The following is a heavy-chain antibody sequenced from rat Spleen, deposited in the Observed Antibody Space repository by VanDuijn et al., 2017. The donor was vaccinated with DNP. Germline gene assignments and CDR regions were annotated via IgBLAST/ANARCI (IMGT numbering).Heavy chain of an antibody. J-gene: IGHJ3*01. V-gene: IGHV5-7*01. CDR2: ISYDGSST. D-gene: IGHD3-2*01. CDR3: ARHGITPTGWFAY. Sequence: EVLLVESDGGLVQPGRSLKLSCAVSGFTFNDYYMAWVRQAPAKGLEWVATISYDGSSTYYRDSVKGRFTISRDNAKSTLYLQMDSLRSEDTATYYCARHGITPTGWFAYWGQGTLVTVSS. CDR1: GFTFNDYY.